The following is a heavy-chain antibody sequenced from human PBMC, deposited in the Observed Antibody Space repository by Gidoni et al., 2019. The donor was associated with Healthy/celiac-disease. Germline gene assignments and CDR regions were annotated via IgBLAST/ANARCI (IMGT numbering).Heavy chain of an antibody. CDR1: GGSISSGGYS. Sequence: QLQLQESGSGLVKPSQTLSLTCAVSGGSISSGGYSWSWIRQPPGKGLEWIGYIYHSGSTYYNPSLKSRVTISVDRSKNQFSLKLSSVTAADTAVYYCARVVVVPAAVGSTGGWADRWGQGTLVTVSS. J-gene: IGHJ5*02. V-gene: IGHV4-30-2*01. D-gene: IGHD2-2*01. CDR3: ARVVVVPAAVGSTGGWADR. CDR2: IYHSGST.